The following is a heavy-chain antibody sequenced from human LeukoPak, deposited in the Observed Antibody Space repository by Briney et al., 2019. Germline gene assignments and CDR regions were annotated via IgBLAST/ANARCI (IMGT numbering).Heavy chain of an antibody. Sequence: PSETLSLTCTVSGGSISSYYWSWIRQPAGKGQEWIGRIYTSGSTNYNPSLKSRVTISVDKSKNQFSLKLSPVTAADTAVYYCARDPIFGVALDYWGQGTLVTVSS. CDR2: IYTSGST. CDR3: ARDPIFGVALDY. CDR1: GGSISSYY. V-gene: IGHV4-4*07. J-gene: IGHJ4*02. D-gene: IGHD3-3*01.